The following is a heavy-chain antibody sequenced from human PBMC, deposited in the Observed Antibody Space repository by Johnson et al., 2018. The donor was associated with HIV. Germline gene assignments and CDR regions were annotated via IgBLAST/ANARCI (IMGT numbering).Heavy chain of an antibody. CDR1: GFTFSSYG. Sequence: QMQLVESGGGVVQPGGSLRLSCAASGFTFSSYGMHWVRQAPGKGLEWVAVISYDGSNKYYADSVKGRFTISRDNAKNSRYLQMNSLRAEDTAVYYCARGAPDYYDIPKNAFDIWGQGTMVTVSS. CDR2: ISYDGSNK. CDR3: ARGAPDYYDIPKNAFDI. V-gene: IGHV3-30*19. D-gene: IGHD3-22*01. J-gene: IGHJ3*02.